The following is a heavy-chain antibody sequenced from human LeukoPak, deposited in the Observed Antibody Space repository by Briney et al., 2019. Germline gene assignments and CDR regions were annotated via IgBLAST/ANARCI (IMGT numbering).Heavy chain of an antibody. CDR3: ARDRLYYYDSSGYYVDY. CDR2: IYSSGST. V-gene: IGHV3-66*01. Sequence: GGSLRLSCAASGFAVSSNYMSWVRQAPGKGLEWVSVIYSSGSTYYADSVKGRFTISRDNSKNTLYLQMNSLRAEDTAVYYCARDRLYYYDSSGYYVDYWGQGTLVTVSS. CDR1: GFAVSSNY. J-gene: IGHJ4*02. D-gene: IGHD3-22*01.